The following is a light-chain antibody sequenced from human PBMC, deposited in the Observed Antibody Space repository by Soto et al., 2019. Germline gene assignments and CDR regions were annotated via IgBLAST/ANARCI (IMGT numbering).Light chain of an antibody. V-gene: IGKV1-39*01. CDR3: QQSYDTPLNGRT. CDR1: QSIGNY. Sequence: DIQMTQSPSSLSGSVGDRVTITCRASQSIGNYLNWYQQKTGKAPKLLIYAASSLQSGVTSRFSGSGSGTDFTLTISSLQPEDFATYDCQQSYDTPLNGRTFGQGTKLEIK. CDR2: AAS. J-gene: IGKJ2*02.